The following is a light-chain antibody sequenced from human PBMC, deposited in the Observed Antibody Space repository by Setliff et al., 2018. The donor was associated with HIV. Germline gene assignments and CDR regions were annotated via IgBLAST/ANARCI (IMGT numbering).Light chain of an antibody. V-gene: IGLV3-21*04. Sequence: SYALTQRPSVSVAPGKTARITCGGDNIGIKSVHWYQQKPGQAPVVVMYYDHDRPSWIPERFSGSNSGNTATLTISRVEVGDEADYYCQVWDSSSDHDVFGSGTKVTVL. J-gene: IGLJ1*01. CDR2: YDH. CDR3: QVWDSSSDHDV. CDR1: NIGIKS.